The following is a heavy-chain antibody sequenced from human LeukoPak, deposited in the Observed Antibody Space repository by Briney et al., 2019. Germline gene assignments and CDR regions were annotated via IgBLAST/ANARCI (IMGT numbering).Heavy chain of an antibody. CDR3: ARAPLYSSSWYSHGPRGFDY. CDR1: GFAFTSYD. Sequence: ASVKVSCKAYGFAFTSYDISWVRQAPGQGLEWMGWISAYSDDTNYVQRFQDRVTMTTDTSTSTAYLELGSLKSDDTAVYYCARAPLYSSSWYSHGPRGFDYWGQGTLVTVSS. D-gene: IGHD6-13*01. J-gene: IGHJ4*02. V-gene: IGHV1-18*01. CDR2: ISAYSDDT.